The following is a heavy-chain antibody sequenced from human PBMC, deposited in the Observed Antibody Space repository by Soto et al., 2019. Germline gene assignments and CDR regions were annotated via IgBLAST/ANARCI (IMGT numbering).Heavy chain of an antibody. CDR1: GESFSGFY. V-gene: IGHV4-34*01. CDR3: ARRPHYDILTGVVTAIADFDY. Sequence: SETLSLTCAVYGESFSGFYWSWFRQPPGKGLEWIGEINHSGSTNYNPSLKSRVTISVDTSKNQFSLKLSSVTAADTAVYYCARRPHYDILTGVVTAIADFDYWGQGTLVTVSS. CDR2: INHSGST. J-gene: IGHJ4*02. D-gene: IGHD3-9*01.